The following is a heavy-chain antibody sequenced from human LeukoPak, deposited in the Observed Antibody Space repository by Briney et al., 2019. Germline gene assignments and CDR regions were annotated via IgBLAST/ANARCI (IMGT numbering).Heavy chain of an antibody. Sequence: SETLSLTCAVSGRSISSGGYSWSWFRQPPGKGLEWIEYIYHSGSTYYNPSLKRQHTKSLDPSRHHLSLNLNSVPAPDSAVYYWSWLSGSPLSKYYYYMDVWGKGTTVTVSS. J-gene: IGHJ6*03. CDR2: IYHSGST. CDR3: SWLSGSPLSKYYYYMDV. V-gene: IGHV4-30-2*01. D-gene: IGHD3-22*01. CDR1: GRSISSGGYS.